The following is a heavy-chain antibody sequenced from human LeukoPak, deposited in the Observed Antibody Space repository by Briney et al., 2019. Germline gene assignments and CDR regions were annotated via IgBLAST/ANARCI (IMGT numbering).Heavy chain of an antibody. J-gene: IGHJ4*02. CDR2: MNPNSGNT. V-gene: IGHV1-8*03. CDR3: ARVKSSNTSHRLYYFDY. Sequence: ASVKVSCKASGYTFTSHDINWVRQATEQGLEWMGWMNPNSGNTGYAQKFQGRVTITRNTSISTAYMELSSLRSEDTAVYYCARVKSSNTSHRLYYFDYWGQGTLVTVSS. D-gene: IGHD2-2*01. CDR1: GYTFTSHD.